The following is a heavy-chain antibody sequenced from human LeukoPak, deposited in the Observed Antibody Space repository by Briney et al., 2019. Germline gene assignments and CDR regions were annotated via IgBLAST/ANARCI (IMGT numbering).Heavy chain of an antibody. CDR3: ARVGAYCGGDCYQ. Sequence: PSETLSLTCTVSGGSISSYYWSWIRQPPGKGLEWIGYIYYSGSTNYNPSLESRVTISVDTSKNQFSLKLSSVTAADTAVYYCARVGAYCGGDCYQWGQGTLVTVSS. J-gene: IGHJ4*02. CDR1: GGSISSYY. D-gene: IGHD2-21*02. CDR2: IYYSGST. V-gene: IGHV4-59*01.